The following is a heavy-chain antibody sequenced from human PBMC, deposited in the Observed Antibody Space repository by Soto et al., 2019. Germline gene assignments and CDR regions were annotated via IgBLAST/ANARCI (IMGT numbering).Heavy chain of an antibody. V-gene: IGHV1-18*01. Sequence: GASAKVSCKASGYTFARYGMSWVRQAPGQGLEWMGRISAYNGNTNYAQKLQGRVTMTTDTSTSTAYMELRSLRSDDTAVYYCARVVGALGHWFDPWGQGTLVTVSS. J-gene: IGHJ5*02. CDR2: ISAYNGNT. CDR3: ARVVGALGHWFDP. D-gene: IGHD1-26*01. CDR1: GYTFARYG.